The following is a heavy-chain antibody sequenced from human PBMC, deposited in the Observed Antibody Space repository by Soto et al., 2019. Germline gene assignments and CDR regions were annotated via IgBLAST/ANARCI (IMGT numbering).Heavy chain of an antibody. CDR2: ISSYVSDT. V-gene: IGHV3-74*01. D-gene: IGHD3-16*01. CDR3: ASNYAYAEGYYWYGIDV. Sequence: EVQLVESGGGLVLPGGSLRLSCAASGFTFSRYWMHWVRQAPGKGLVWVSCISSYVSDTHYADSVKGRFTVSRDNAKNTLYLQMNSLRAADTAVYYCASNYAYAEGYYWYGIDVWGQGTTVTVSS. J-gene: IGHJ6*02. CDR1: GFTFSRYW.